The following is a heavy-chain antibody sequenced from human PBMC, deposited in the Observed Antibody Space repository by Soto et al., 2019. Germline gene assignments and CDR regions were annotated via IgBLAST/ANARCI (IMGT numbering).Heavy chain of an antibody. J-gene: IGHJ6*03. Sequence: SVKVSCKASGGTFSSYTISWVRQAPGQGLEWMGRIIPILGIANYAQKFQGRVTITADKSTSTAYMELSSLRSEDTAVYYCARDQGLRLTYYYYYYMDVWGKGTTVTVSS. CDR2: IIPILGIA. CDR3: ARDQGLRLTYYYYYYMDV. D-gene: IGHD5-12*01. V-gene: IGHV1-69*04. CDR1: GGTFSSYT.